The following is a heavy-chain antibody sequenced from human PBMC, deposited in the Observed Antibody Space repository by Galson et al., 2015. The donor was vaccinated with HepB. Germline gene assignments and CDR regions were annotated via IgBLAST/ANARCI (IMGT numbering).Heavy chain of an antibody. CDR1: GYTFTGYY. V-gene: IGHV1-2*06. J-gene: IGHJ4*02. D-gene: IGHD4-17*01. Sequence: SVKVSCKASGYTFTGYYMHWVRQAPGQGLEWMGRINPNSGGTNYAQKFQGRVTMTRDTSINTAYMELSRLRSDDTAVYYCARQVQGYGDYEVDYWGQGTLVTVSS. CDR2: INPNSGGT. CDR3: ARQVQGYGDYEVDY.